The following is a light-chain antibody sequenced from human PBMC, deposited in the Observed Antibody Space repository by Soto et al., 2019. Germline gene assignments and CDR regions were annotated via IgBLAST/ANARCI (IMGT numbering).Light chain of an antibody. CDR1: SRHSSYA. CDR2: LNSDGRH. J-gene: IGLJ2*01. Sequence: QPVLTQSPSASASLGASVKLTCTLSSRHSSYAIAWHQQQPAKGPRYLMKLNSDGRHTKGDGIPDRFSCSSSGTERYLTISSLQSEDEADYYCQTWGTGILVFGGGTKLTVL. CDR3: QTWGTGILV. V-gene: IGLV4-69*01.